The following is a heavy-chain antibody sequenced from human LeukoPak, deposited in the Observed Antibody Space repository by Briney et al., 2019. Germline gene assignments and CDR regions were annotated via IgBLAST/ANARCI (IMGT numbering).Heavy chain of an antibody. Sequence: PGGSLRLSCAASGFTFSSYAMHWVRQAPGKGLEWVAVISYDGSNKYYADSVKGRFTISRDNSKNTLYLQMNSLRAEDTAVYYCARVLAVAIFGVVIVPLDYWGQGTLVTVSS. V-gene: IGHV3-30-3*01. CDR3: ARVLAVAIFGVVIVPLDY. CDR2: ISYDGSNK. J-gene: IGHJ4*02. D-gene: IGHD3-3*01. CDR1: GFTFSSYA.